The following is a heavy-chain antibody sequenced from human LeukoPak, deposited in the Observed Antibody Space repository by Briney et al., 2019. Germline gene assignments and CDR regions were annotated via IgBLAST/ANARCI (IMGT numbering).Heavy chain of an antibody. J-gene: IGHJ6*02. CDR3: ARDKPYAAVAGGYHNGMDV. Sequence: GASVKVSCKASGYTFTSYYMHWVRQAPGQGLEWMGIINPSGGSTSYAQKFQGRVTMTRDTSTSTVYMELSSLRSEDTAVYYCARDKPYAAVAGGYHNGMDVWGQGTTVTVSS. V-gene: IGHV1-46*01. D-gene: IGHD6-19*01. CDR1: GYTFTSYY. CDR2: INPSGGST.